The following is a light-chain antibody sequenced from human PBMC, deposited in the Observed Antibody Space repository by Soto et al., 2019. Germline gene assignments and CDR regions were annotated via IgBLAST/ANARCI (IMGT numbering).Light chain of an antibody. Sequence: EIVMTPSPGTLAVSPWERAALSCSAGQSVSSNLARYQQKPGQAPRLLISDASTRATGIPARFSGSGSGTEFTLTVSSLQSEDFAVYYCQQYSTWPWTFGQGTKVDIK. CDR1: QSVSSN. CDR2: DAS. J-gene: IGKJ1*01. V-gene: IGKV3-15*01. CDR3: QQYSTWPWT.